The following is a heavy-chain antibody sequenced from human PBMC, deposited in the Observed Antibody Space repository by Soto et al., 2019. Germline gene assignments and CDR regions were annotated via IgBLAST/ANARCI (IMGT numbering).Heavy chain of an antibody. Sequence: QVQLVESGGGVVQPGRSLRLSCAASGFTFSSYGMHWVRQAPGKGLEWVAVISYDGSNKYYADSVKGPFTISRDNSKNTLYLQMNSLRAEDTAVYYCAKKLRSSSFNGMDVWGQGTTVTVSS. V-gene: IGHV3-30*18. CDR1: GFTFSSYG. CDR2: ISYDGSNK. CDR3: AKKLRSSSFNGMDV. D-gene: IGHD6-6*01. J-gene: IGHJ6*02.